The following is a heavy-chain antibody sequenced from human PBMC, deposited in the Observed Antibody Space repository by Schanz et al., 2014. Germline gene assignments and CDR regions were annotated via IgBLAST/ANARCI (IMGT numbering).Heavy chain of an antibody. J-gene: IGHJ4*02. CDR2: ISGSGGST. CDR3: ARDASSSDYHLAH. V-gene: IGHV3-23*04. D-gene: IGHD3-22*01. Sequence: EVQLVESGGGVVQPGRSLRLSCAASGFTFSTYAMAWVRQAPGKGLEWVSAISGSGGSTYYADSVKGRFTISRDNAKNSLYLEMNSLRVEDTAFYYCARDASSSDYHLAHWGQGTLVTVSS. CDR1: GFTFSTYA.